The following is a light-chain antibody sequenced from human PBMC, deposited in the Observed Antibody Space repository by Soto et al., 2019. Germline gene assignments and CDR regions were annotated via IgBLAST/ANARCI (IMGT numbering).Light chain of an antibody. CDR1: TSDIGGYNY. J-gene: IGLJ2*01. CDR3: YSYTGSATVI. Sequence: QSVLTQPASVSGSPGQSITISCTGTTSDIGGYNYVSWYQQYPGKAPKLIIYEVRNRPSGVSNRFSASKSGNTASLTISALQAEDEAVYYCYSYTGSATVIFGGGTKLTVL. CDR2: EVR. V-gene: IGLV2-14*01.